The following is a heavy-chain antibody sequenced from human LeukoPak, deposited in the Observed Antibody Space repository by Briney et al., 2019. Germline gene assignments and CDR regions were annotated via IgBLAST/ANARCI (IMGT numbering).Heavy chain of an antibody. D-gene: IGHD6-13*01. CDR1: GGSFSGYY. V-gene: IGHV4-34*01. CDR2: IHHSGTS. Sequence: SETLSLTCAVYGGSFSGYYWSWIRQPPGKRLEWIGEIHHSGTSNYNPALKSRVHISVDPSKKQFSLKLSSVTAADTAVYYCARSGTYQHSSSYDYWGQGTLVTVSS. J-gene: IGHJ4*02. CDR3: ARSGTYQHSSSYDY.